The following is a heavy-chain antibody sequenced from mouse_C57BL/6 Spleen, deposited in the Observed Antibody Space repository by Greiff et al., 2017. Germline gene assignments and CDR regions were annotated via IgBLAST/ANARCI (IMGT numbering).Heavy chain of an antibody. Sequence: VQLQQSGAELVMPGASVKLSCKASGYTFTSYWMHWVKQRPGQGLEWIGEIDPSDSYTNYNQKFKGKSTLTVDKSSSTAYMQLSSLTSEDSAVYYCARYYYGSSPYAMDYWGQGTSVTVSS. V-gene: IGHV1-69*01. D-gene: IGHD1-1*01. J-gene: IGHJ4*01. CDR1: GYTFTSYW. CDR2: IDPSDSYT. CDR3: ARYYYGSSPYAMDY.